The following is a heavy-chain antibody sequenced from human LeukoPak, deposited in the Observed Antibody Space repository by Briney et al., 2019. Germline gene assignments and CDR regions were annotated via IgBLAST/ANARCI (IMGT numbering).Heavy chain of an antibody. D-gene: IGHD3-22*01. V-gene: IGHV3-48*04. CDR2: ISSSSSTI. CDR1: GFTFSSYS. Sequence: GGSLRLSCAASGFTFSSYSMNWVRQAPGKGLEWVSYISSSSSTIYYADSVKGRFTISRDNAKNSLYLQMNSLRAEDTAVYYCASRPRYYYDSSGYYDTWGQGTLVTVSS. CDR3: ASRPRYYYDSSGYYDT. J-gene: IGHJ5*02.